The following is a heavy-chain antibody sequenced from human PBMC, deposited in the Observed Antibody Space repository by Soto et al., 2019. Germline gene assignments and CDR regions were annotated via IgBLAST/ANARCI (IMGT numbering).Heavy chain of an antibody. J-gene: IGHJ4*01. CDR2: MNPNSGNT. D-gene: IGHD4-17*01. CDR1: GYTFTSYD. V-gene: IGHV1-8*01. CDR3: ARTLYGDNVDY. Sequence: QVQLVQSGAEVKKPGASVKVSCKASGYTFTSYDINWVRQAPGQGLEWMGWMNPNSGNTGYAQKFQGRVTMTRNTSISTDYREWSSVRSEDTAVYYCARTLYGDNVDYWGHGTLVTVSS.